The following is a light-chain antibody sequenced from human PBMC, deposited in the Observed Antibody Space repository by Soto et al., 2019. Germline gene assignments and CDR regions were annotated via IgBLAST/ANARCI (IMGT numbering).Light chain of an antibody. CDR3: QQRSNWPPI. CDR1: QSVSSY. J-gene: IGKJ5*01. V-gene: IGKV3-11*01. CDR2: DAS. Sequence: EIVLTQSPATLSLSPGERATLSCRASQSVSSYLAWYQQKSGQAPRLLIYDASNRATGIPARFSGSGSGTDFTLTISSLEPEDFEVYYCQQRSNWPPIFGQGTRLEI.